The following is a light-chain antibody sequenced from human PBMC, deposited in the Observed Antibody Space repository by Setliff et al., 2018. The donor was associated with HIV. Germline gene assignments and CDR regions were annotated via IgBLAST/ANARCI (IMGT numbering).Light chain of an antibody. CDR1: SSDVGGYNY. CDR3: SSYTSSSLYV. V-gene: IGLV2-14*01. Sequence: QSALTQPASVSGSPGQSITISCTGTSSDVGGYNYVSWYQHHPGKAPKLMICEVSNRPSGVSNRFSGSKSGNTASLTISGPQADDEADYCCSSYTSSSLYVFGTGTKVTVL. CDR2: EVS. J-gene: IGLJ1*01.